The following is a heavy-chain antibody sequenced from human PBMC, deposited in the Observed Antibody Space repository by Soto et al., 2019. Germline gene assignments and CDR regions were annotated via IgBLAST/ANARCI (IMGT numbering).Heavy chain of an antibody. CDR1: GFTFSSYS. CDR3: ARDQEWSSWYTSHYYYYGMDV. Sequence: GGSLRLSCAASGFTFSSYSMNWVRQAPGKGLEWVSSISSSSSYIYYADSVKGRFTISRDNAKNSLYLQMNSLRAEDTAVYYCARDQEWSSWYTSHYYYYGMDVWGQGTMVTVSS. J-gene: IGHJ6*02. D-gene: IGHD6-13*01. V-gene: IGHV3-21*01. CDR2: ISSSSSYI.